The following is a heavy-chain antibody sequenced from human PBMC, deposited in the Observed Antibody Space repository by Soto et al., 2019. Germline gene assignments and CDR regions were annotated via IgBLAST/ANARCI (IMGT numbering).Heavy chain of an antibody. CDR1: AFTFGSYW. Sequence: GGSLRLSCPASAFTFGSYWMDWVRQAPGKGLVWVSRINSDGSSTNYADSVKGRFTISRDNAKNTLYLQMNSLRAEDTAVYYCARLGPLSSSADYYYGMDVWGQGTTVTVSS. CDR3: ARLGPLSSSADYYYGMDV. V-gene: IGHV3-74*01. J-gene: IGHJ6*02. CDR2: INSDGSST. D-gene: IGHD6-13*01.